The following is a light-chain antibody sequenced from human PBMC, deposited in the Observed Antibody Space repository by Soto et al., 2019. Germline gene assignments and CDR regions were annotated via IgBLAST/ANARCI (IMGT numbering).Light chain of an antibody. Sequence: QLVLTQSPSASASLGASVKLTCTLSSGHTTYAIAWHQQQPEKGPRYLMKVDSYGSHRKGDGIPDRFSGSSSGAERYLTISSLQSEDEADYYCQTWGTGIRVFGGGTKVTVL. J-gene: IGLJ2*01. CDR3: QTWGTGIRV. CDR2: VDSYGSH. CDR1: SGHTTYA. V-gene: IGLV4-69*01.